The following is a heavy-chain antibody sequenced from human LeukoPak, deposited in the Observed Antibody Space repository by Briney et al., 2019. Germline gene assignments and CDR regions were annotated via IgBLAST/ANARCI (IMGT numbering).Heavy chain of an antibody. CDR2: ISSSGGSI. D-gene: IGHD5-18*01. CDR1: GFTFTSYS. CDR3: AKDSGKQIWSLDY. V-gene: IGHV3-48*01. Sequence: PGGSLRLSCAASGFTFTSYSMDWVRQAPGKGLEWVSYISSSGGSIYYADSVKGRFTISRDNSKNTLYLQMNSLRPKDTAVYYCAKDSGKQIWSLDYWGQGSLATVSS. J-gene: IGHJ4*02.